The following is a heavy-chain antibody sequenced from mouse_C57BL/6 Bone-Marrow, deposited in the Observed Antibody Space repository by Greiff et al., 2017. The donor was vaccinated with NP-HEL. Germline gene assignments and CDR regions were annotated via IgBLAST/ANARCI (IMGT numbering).Heavy chain of an antibody. CDR2: IYPRDGST. Sequence: QVQLQQSGPELVKPGASVKLSCKASGYTFTSYDINWVKQRPEQGLEWIGWIYPRDGSTKYNEKFKGKATLTVDTSSSTAYMELHSLTSEDSAFYFCARNSLITTVVANWYFDVWGTGTTVTVSS. D-gene: IGHD1-1*01. J-gene: IGHJ1*03. V-gene: IGHV1-85*01. CDR3: ARNSLITTVVANWYFDV. CDR1: GYTFTSYD.